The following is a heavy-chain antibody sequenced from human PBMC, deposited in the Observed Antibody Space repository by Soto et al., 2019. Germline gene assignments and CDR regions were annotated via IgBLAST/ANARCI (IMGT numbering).Heavy chain of an antibody. J-gene: IGHJ4*02. CDR2: IYYSGST. V-gene: IGHV4-59*08. CDR1: GGSISGYY. Sequence: SETLSLTCTVSGGSISGYYWSWIRQPPGKGLEWIGYIYYSGSTNYDPSLKSRVTISVDTSKNQFSLKLSSVTAADTAVYYCARQVGGWAPWYFDYWGQGTLVTVSS. CDR3: ARQVGGWAPWYFDY. D-gene: IGHD6-19*01.